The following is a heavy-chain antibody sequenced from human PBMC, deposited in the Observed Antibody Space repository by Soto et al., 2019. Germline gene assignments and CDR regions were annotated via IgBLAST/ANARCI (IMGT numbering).Heavy chain of an antibody. CDR1: GFAFSNFG. D-gene: IGHD6-13*01. V-gene: IGHV3-30*03. CDR2: TSYDGNIK. J-gene: IGHJ4*02. CDR3: ARFWGPITAAVDDY. Sequence: QVQLVESGGGVVQPGRSLTLSCAASGFAFSNFGMQWVRQAPGKGLEWVASTSYDGNIKYSADSVKGRFTISRDNSKNTLYLQMNSLRSEDTAVYFCARFWGPITAAVDDYWGQGTLVTVSS.